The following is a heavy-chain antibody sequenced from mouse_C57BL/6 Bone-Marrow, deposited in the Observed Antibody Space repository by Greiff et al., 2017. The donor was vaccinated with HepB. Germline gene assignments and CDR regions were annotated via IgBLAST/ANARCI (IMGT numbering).Heavy chain of an antibody. J-gene: IGHJ4*01. CDR2: IYPGSGST. Sequence: VQLQQPGAELVKPGASVKMSCKASGYTFTSYWITWVKQRPGQGLEWIGDIYPGSGSTNYNEKFKSKATLTVDTSSSTAYMQLSSLTSDASAVYYCAREAQPCYAMDYWGQGTSVTVSS. D-gene: IGHD3-2*02. CDR1: GYTFTSYW. CDR3: AREAQPCYAMDY. V-gene: IGHV1-55*01.